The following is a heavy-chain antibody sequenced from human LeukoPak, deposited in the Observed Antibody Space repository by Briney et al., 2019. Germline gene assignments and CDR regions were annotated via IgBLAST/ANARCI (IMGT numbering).Heavy chain of an antibody. CDR3: ARDLMAMVRGALNWFDP. V-gene: IGHV1-2*02. D-gene: IGHD3-10*01. Sequence: GASVKVSCKASGYTFTGYYMHWVRQAPGQGLEWMGWINPNSGGTNYAQKFQGRVTMTRDTSISTAYMELSRLRSDDTAVYYCARDLMAMVRGALNWFDPWGQGTLVTVSS. J-gene: IGHJ5*02. CDR1: GYTFTGYY. CDR2: INPNSGGT.